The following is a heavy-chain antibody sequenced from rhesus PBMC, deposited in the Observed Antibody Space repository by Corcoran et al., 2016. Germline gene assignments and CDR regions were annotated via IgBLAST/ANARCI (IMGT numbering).Heavy chain of an antibody. CDR3: AKDHGGRYPED. D-gene: IGHD4-29*01. J-gene: IGHJ4*01. Sequence: EVQLVETGGGLVQPGGSLKLSCTASGFTFRTYGMNTDRPAPGTGQEWVSTIKETGGNTYNADSVNGRFTSSRDNSKNTLSLQMNSLRTEDTAVYFCAKDHGGRYPEDWGQGVLVTVSS. CDR1: GFTFRTYG. V-gene: IGHV3S5*01. CDR2: IKETGGNT.